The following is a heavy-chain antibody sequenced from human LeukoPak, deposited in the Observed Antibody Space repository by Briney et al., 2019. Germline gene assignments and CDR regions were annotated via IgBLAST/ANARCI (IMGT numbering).Heavy chain of an antibody. CDR1: GFTFSSYT. CDR3: AREISTGWPDY. CDR2: KSYDGVNT. V-gene: IGHV3-30-3*01. Sequence: GGSLRLSCAASGFTFSSYTMHWLRQAPGKGLEWVAVKSYDGVNTFYADSAKGRFTISRDHSQNTLYLQMNSLRTEDTAVYYCAREISTGWPDYWGQGTLVTVSS. D-gene: IGHD6-19*01. J-gene: IGHJ4*02.